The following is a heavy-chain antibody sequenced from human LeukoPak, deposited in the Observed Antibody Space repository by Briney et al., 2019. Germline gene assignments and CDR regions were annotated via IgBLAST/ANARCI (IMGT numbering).Heavy chain of an antibody. CDR2: ISGSGGST. J-gene: IGHJ4*02. CDR3: AKSRSLEYSSSSDF. Sequence: GGSLRLSCVASGFTFSNYGMSWVRQAPGKGLEWVSGISGSGGSTYYADSVRGRFTISRDNSKNTLNLQMNRLRAEDSAVYYCAKSRSLEYSSSSDFWGQGTLVTVSS. CDR1: GFTFSNYG. D-gene: IGHD6-6*01. V-gene: IGHV3-23*01.